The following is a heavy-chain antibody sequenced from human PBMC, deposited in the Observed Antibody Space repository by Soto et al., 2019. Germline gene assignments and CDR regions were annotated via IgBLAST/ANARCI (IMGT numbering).Heavy chain of an antibody. D-gene: IGHD3-3*01. Sequence: SETLSLTCTVSGGSISSSSYYWGWIRQPPGKGLEWIGSIYYSGSTYYNPSLKSRVTISVDTSKNQFSLKLSSVTAADTAVYYCARSSARVLRFLEWLSRAAFDIWGQGTMVTVSS. J-gene: IGHJ3*02. CDR2: IYYSGST. CDR1: GGSISSSSYY. CDR3: ARSSARVLRFLEWLSRAAFDI. V-gene: IGHV4-39*01.